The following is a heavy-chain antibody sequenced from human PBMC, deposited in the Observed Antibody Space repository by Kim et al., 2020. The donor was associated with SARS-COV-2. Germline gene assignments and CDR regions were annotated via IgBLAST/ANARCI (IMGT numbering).Heavy chain of an antibody. J-gene: IGHJ6*02. Sequence: SVKVSCKASGGTFSSYAISWVRQAPGQGLEWMGGIIPIFGTANYAQKFQGRVTITADESTSTAYMELSSLRSEDTAVYYCARDPTAGLGYCSSTSCYYYGMDVWGQGTTVTVSS. CDR3: ARDPTAGLGYCSSTSCYYYGMDV. CDR1: GGTFSSYA. D-gene: IGHD2-2*01. CDR2: IIPIFGTA. V-gene: IGHV1-69*13.